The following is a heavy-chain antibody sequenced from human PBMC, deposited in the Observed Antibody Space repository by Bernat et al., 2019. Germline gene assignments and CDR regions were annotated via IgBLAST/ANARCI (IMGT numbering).Heavy chain of an antibody. V-gene: IGHV3-23*04. CDR1: GFTFSSYA. Sequence: EVQLVESGGGLVQPGGSLRLSCAASGFTFSSYAMSWVRQAPGKGLAWVSAISGSGGSTYYEDSVKGRFTISRDNSKNTLYLQMNSLRAEDTAVYYCAKDALGYCTGGVCPDYWGQGTLVTVSS. CDR3: AKDALGYCTGGVCPDY. CDR2: ISGSGGST. D-gene: IGHD2-8*02. J-gene: IGHJ4*02.